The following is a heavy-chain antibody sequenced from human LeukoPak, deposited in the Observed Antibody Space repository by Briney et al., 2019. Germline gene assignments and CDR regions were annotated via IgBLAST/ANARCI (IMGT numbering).Heavy chain of an antibody. CDR2: INHSGST. Sequence: SETLSLTCAVYGGSFSGYYWSWIRQPPGKGLEWIGEINHSGSTNYNPSLKSRVTISVDTSKNQFSLRLSSVTAADTAVYYCARVPARIAAAGKGWFDPWGQGTLVTVSS. D-gene: IGHD6-13*01. CDR3: ARVPARIAAAGKGWFDP. CDR1: GGSFSGYY. V-gene: IGHV4-34*01. J-gene: IGHJ5*02.